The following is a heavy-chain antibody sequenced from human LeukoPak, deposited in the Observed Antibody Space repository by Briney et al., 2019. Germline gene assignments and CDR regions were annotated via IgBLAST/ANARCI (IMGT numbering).Heavy chain of an antibody. CDR3: ARDSIASRPGWFDP. D-gene: IGHD6-6*01. CDR2: ISAYNGKT. Sequence: ASVKVSCKASGYTFTTYGISWVRQAPGQGPELMGWISAYNGKTNYAQKFQDRVTMTTDTSTSTAYMELRSLRSDDTAVYYCARDSIASRPGWFDPWGQGTLVTVSS. CDR1: GYTFTTYG. V-gene: IGHV1-18*01. J-gene: IGHJ5*02.